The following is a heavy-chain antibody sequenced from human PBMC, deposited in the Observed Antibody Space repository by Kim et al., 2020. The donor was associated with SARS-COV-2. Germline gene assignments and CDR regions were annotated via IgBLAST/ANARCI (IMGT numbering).Heavy chain of an antibody. V-gene: IGHV4-39*07. D-gene: IGHD6-19*01. CDR2: IYYSVST. Sequence: SETLSLTCTVSGGSISSSSYYWGWIRQPPGKGLEWIGSIYYSVSTYYNPSLKSRVTISVDTSKNQFSLKLSSVTAADTAVYYCARDRWLVSNWFDPWGQGTLVTVSS. CDR3: ARDRWLVSNWFDP. CDR1: GGSISSSSYY. J-gene: IGHJ5*02.